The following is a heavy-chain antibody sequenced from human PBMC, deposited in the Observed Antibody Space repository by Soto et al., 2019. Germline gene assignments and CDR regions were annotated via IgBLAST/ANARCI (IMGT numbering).Heavy chain of an antibody. CDR1: RFAFSSYA. Sequence: QEQLVESGGGVVQPGKSLRLSCAASRFAFSSYAMHWVRQAPGKGLGWMAVISYDGGYENYADSVKSRFTVSRDNSKNTLWLQINSLRPEATALYYCAKGTTVTPWRYLDLWGQGTLVTVSS. D-gene: IGHD4-17*01. J-gene: IGHJ2*01. V-gene: IGHV3-30*18. CDR2: ISYDGGYE. CDR3: AKGTTVTPWRYLDL.